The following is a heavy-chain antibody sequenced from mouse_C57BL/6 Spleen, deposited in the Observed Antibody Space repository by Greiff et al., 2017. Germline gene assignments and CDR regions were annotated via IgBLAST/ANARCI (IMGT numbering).Heavy chain of an antibody. Sequence: VKLVESGGGLVKPGGSLKLSCAASGFTFSDYGMHWVRQAPEMGLEWVAYISSGSSTIYYADTVKGRFTIPRDNAKNTLFLQMTRLRSEDTAMYYCARGRNWDVFDYWGQGTTLTVSS. D-gene: IGHD4-1*01. V-gene: IGHV5-17*01. J-gene: IGHJ2*01. CDR1: GFTFSDYG. CDR3: ARGRNWDVFDY. CDR2: ISSGSSTI.